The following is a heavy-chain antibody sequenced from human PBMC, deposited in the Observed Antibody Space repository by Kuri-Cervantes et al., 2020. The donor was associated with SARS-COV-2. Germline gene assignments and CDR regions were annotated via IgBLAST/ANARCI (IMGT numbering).Heavy chain of an antibody. V-gene: IGHV4-38-2*01. CDR3: ARLGSSYFDY. CDR2: IYHSGST. J-gene: IGHJ4*02. CDR1: GYSISSGYY. D-gene: IGHD3-10*01. Sequence: SETLSLTCAVSGYSISSGYYWGWIRQPPGKGLEWIGSIYHSGSTYYNPSLKSRVTISVDTSKNQFSLKLSPVTAADTAVYYCARLGSSYFDYWGQGTLVTVSS.